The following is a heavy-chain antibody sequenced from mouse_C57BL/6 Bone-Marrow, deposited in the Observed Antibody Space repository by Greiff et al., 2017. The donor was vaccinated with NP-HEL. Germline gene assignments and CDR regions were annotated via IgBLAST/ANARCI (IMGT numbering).Heavy chain of an antibody. CDR2: ISNGGGST. D-gene: IGHD2-3*01. J-gene: IGHJ3*01. CDR1: GFTFSDYY. V-gene: IGHV5-12*01. Sequence: EVMLVESGGGLVQPGGSLKLSCAASGFTFSDYYMYWVRQTPEKRLEWVAYISNGGGSTYYPDTVKGRFTISRDNAKNTLYLQMSRLKSEDTAMYYCARHDYDGYYRAWFAYWGQGTLVTVSA. CDR3: ARHDYDGYYRAWFAY.